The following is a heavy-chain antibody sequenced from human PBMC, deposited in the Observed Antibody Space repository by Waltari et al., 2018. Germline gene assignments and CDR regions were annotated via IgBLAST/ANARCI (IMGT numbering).Heavy chain of an antibody. V-gene: IGHV3-23*01. D-gene: IGHD3-3*01. Sequence: EVQLLESGGGLVQPGGSLRLSCAASGFTFSSYAMSWVRQAPGKRLEWVSAISGSGGSTYYSDSVKGRFTISRDNSKNTLYLQMNSLRAEDTAVYYCAKSPYDFWSGYIPLPYYYYYGMDVWGQGTTVTVSS. CDR1: GFTFSSYA. J-gene: IGHJ6*02. CDR3: AKSPYDFWSGYIPLPYYYYYGMDV. CDR2: ISGSGGST.